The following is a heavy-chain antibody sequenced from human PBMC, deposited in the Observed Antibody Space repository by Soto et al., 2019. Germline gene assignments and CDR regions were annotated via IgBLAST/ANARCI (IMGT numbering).Heavy chain of an antibody. D-gene: IGHD6-6*01. CDR1: SGSFSGYY. V-gene: IGHV4-34*01. J-gene: IGHJ4*02. Sequence: SETLSLTGSIYSGSFSGYYWSWIRQPPGKGLEWIGEISQSGNTNYSPSLMSGVSISIDTSKKQFSLNLASVSAADTAVYYCARAPKVRAPSKTSSDFWGPGTLLTVSS. CDR2: ISQSGNT. CDR3: ARAPKVRAPSKTSSDF.